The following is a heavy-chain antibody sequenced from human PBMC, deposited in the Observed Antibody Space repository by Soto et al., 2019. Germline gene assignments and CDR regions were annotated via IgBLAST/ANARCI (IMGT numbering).Heavy chain of an antibody. CDR2: IYASGST. CDR1: GGSMRTYY. V-gene: IGHV4-4*07. Sequence: QVQLQESGPGLVKSSETLSLICTVSGGSMRTYYWNWIRQPAGKGLEWIGRIYASGSTNYNPSLKSRVTISIDTSKNEFSVKLNSVTAADTAVYYCAGIGEDIYYGMDVWGQGTTVTVSS. D-gene: IGHD2-15*01. CDR3: AGIGEDIYYGMDV. J-gene: IGHJ6*02.